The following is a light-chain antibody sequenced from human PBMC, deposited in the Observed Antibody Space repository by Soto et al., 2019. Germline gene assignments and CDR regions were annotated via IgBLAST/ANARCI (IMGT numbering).Light chain of an antibody. CDR2: DAT. V-gene: IGKV1-5*01. CDR1: QSITGW. Sequence: IQMTQSPSTLSSSVGDRVTITCRASQSITGWVAWYQQKPGEAPRLLIYDATTLVGGVPSRFSGGGSGTEFSLTISSLQPEDIAAYYCQQYFSYSPWTFGQGTIVELK. J-gene: IGKJ1*01. CDR3: QQYFSYSPWT.